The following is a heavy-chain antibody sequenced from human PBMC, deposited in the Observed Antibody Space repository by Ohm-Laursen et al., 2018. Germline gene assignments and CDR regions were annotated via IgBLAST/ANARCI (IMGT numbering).Heavy chain of an antibody. CDR2: IYTSGTT. CDR3: AGDDGDYLYDS. CDR1: GGSVSSGSYY. D-gene: IGHD4-17*01. V-gene: IGHV4-61*01. Sequence: SDTLSLTCTVSGGSVSSGSYYWSWIRQPPGKALEWIGYIYTSGTTNYHPSLKSRVTISLNTSKNQFSLRLGSVTAADTAVYYCAGDDGDYLYDSWGQGTLVTVSS. J-gene: IGHJ4*02.